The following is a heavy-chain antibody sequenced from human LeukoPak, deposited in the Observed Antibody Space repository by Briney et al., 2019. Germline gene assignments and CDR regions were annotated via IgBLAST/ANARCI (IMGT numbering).Heavy chain of an antibody. V-gene: IGHV3-7*01. D-gene: IGHD6-13*01. Sequence: PGGSLRLSCAASGFTFSSYWMSWVRQAPGKGLEWVANIKQDGSEKYYVDSVKGRFTISRDNAKNSLYLQMNSLRAEDTAVYYCARRGVTPSEYSSSWYPFDYWGQGTLVTVCS. CDR2: IKQDGSEK. J-gene: IGHJ4*02. CDR3: ARRGVTPSEYSSSWYPFDY. CDR1: GFTFSSYW.